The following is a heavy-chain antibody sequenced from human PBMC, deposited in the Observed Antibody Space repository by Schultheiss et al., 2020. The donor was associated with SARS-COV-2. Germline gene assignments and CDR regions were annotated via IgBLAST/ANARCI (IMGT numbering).Heavy chain of an antibody. CDR3: ASPLPYCSGGSCPAQL. D-gene: IGHD2-15*01. CDR2: INHSGST. J-gene: IGHJ4*02. Sequence: SETLSLTCTVSGGSISSGGYYWSWIRQPPGKGLEWIGEINHSGSTNYNPSLKSRVTISVDTSKNQFSLKLSSVTAADTAVYYCASPLPYCSGGSCPAQLWGQGTLVTVSS. V-gene: IGHV4-39*01. CDR1: GGSISSGGYY.